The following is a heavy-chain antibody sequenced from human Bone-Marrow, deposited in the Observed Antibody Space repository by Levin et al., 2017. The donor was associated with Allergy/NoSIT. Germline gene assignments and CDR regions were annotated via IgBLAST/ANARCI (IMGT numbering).Heavy chain of an antibody. D-gene: IGHD6-13*01. CDR2: MNPNSGNT. J-gene: IGHJ5*02. CDR3: ARVRYSSTHNWFDP. V-gene: IGHV1-8*01. Sequence: GESLKISCKASGYTFTSYDINWVRQATGQGLEWMGWMNPNSGNTGYAQKFQGRVTMTRNTSTSTAYMELSSLRSEDTAVYYCARVRYSSTHNWFDPWGQGTLVIVSS. CDR1: GYTFTSYD.